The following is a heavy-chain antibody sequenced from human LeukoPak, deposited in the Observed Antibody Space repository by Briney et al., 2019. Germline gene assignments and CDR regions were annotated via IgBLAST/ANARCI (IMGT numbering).Heavy chain of an antibody. CDR3: AKEDRLRADYGDSAGDY. CDR2: IRYDGSNK. CDR1: GFTFSSYS. V-gene: IGHV3-30*02. D-gene: IGHD4-17*01. Sequence: PGGSLRLSCAASGFTFSSYSMNWVRQAPGKGLEWVAFIRYDGSNKYYADSVKGRFTISRDNPKNTLYLQMNSLRAEDTAVYYCAKEDRLRADYGDSAGDYWGQGTLVTVSS. J-gene: IGHJ4*02.